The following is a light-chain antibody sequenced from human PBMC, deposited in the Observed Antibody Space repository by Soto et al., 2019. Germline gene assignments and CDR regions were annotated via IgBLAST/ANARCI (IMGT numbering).Light chain of an antibody. V-gene: IGKV1-5*03. J-gene: IGKJ4*01. CDR2: EAS. CDR3: QHYYTYPLT. Sequence: DIPMTQSPSTLSASVGDRVTITCRASQSIRSWLAWYQQRSGKAPKLLIYEASNLQSGVPSRFSGSGSGTEFTLTISSLQPDDFATYYCQHYYTYPLTFGGGTKVDIK. CDR1: QSIRSW.